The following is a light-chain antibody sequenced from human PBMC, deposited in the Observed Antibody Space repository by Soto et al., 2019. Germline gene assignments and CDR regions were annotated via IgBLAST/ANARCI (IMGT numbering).Light chain of an antibody. CDR3: QHYANWPLT. CDR2: GAS. J-gene: IGKJ4*01. V-gene: IGKV3-15*01. Sequence: ELVMTQSPATLSVYPGEGATLSCRASQGIGSTLAWYQQKPGQTPILLIYGASTRATGVPARFSGSASGTEFTLTITSLQSEDVAVYYCQHYANWPLTFGGGTKVDIK. CDR1: QGIGST.